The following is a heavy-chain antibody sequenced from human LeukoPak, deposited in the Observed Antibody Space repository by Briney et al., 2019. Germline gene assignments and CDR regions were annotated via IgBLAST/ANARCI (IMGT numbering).Heavy chain of an antibody. CDR1: GGSFSGYY. Sequence: SETLSLTCAVYGGSFSGYYWTYFRQPPGKGLEWIGEITHRGDTKYNPSLKGRVTISVDTSKNQFSLKLSSVTAADTAVYYCARGPTYYYDSSGYSFFFQHWGQGTLVTVSS. V-gene: IGHV4-34*01. J-gene: IGHJ1*01. D-gene: IGHD3-22*01. CDR3: ARGPTYYYDSSGYSFFFQH. CDR2: ITHRGDT.